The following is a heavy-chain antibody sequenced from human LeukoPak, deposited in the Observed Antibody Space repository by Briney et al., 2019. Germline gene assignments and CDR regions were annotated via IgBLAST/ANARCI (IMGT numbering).Heavy chain of an antibody. V-gene: IGHV5-51*01. Sequence: GESLKISCKGSGYSFTSYWIGWVRQMPGKGLEWMGIIYPGDSDTRYSPSFQGQVTISADKSISTAYLQWSSLKASDTAMYYCARHLAGVTIFGEGIDYWGRGTLVTVSS. J-gene: IGHJ4*02. D-gene: IGHD3-3*01. CDR2: IYPGDSDT. CDR1: GYSFTSYW. CDR3: ARHLAGVTIFGEGIDY.